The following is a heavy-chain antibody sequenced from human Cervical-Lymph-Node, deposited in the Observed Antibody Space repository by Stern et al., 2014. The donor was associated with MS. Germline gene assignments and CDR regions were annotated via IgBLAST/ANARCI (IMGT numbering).Heavy chain of an antibody. CDR3: ARDAEYDIWSGYFDY. CDR1: GFSFSDYY. Sequence: VQLVDSGGGLVKPGGSLTVSCVASGFSFSDYYMTWLRQAPGRRPDWVANIGRSGDNIYYADSVKGRFTISRDNAKNSLFLQMTSLRAEDTALYYCARDAEYDIWSGYFDYWGPGILVNVSP. CDR2: IGRSGDNI. J-gene: IGHJ4*02. D-gene: IGHD3-3*01. V-gene: IGHV3-11*01.